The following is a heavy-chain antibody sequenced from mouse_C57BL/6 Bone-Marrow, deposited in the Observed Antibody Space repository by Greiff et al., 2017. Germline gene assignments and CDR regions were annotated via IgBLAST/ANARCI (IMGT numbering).Heavy chain of an antibody. CDR1: GFTFSDYG. Sequence: DVQLVESGGGLVKPGGSLNLSCAASGFTFSDYGMHWVRQAPEKGLEWVAYISSGSSTIYYADTVKGRFTISRDNAKNNLFLQMTSLRSEDTAMYYCAKHWEGYAMDYWGQGTSVTVSA. J-gene: IGHJ4*01. CDR2: ISSGSSTI. V-gene: IGHV5-17*01. CDR3: AKHWEGYAMDY. D-gene: IGHD4-1*01.